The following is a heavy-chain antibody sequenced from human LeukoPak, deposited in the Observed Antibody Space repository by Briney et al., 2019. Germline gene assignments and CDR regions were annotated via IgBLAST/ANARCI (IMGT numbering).Heavy chain of an antibody. J-gene: IGHJ6*02. V-gene: IGHV3-48*04. CDR1: GFTFSSYS. CDR3: ASITAMVPYYYYGMDV. D-gene: IGHD5-18*01. CDR2: ISSSSSTI. Sequence: GGSLRLSCAASGFTFSSYSMNWVHQAPGKGLEWVSYISSSSSTIYYADSVKGRFTISRDNAKNSLYLQMNSLRAEDTAVYYCASITAMVPYYYYGMDVWGQGTTVTVSS.